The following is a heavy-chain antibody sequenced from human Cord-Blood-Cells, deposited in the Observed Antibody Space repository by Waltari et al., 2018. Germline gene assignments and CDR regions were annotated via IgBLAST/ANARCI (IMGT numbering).Heavy chain of an antibody. CDR1: GYTFTGYY. CDR3: AWEIAAAENARRRGEYYGRDV. Sequence: QGQLVQSGAEVKRPGASVKVSCKTSGYTFTGYYMPWLRQAPEQGLEWMGWINPNSGGTNDALKCQGWLCRTRDTCISTADRELGRLRSDDTGVDYGAWEIAAAENARRRGEYYGRDVWGQGTTVTASS. D-gene: IGHD6-13*01. CDR2: INPNSGGT. J-gene: IGHJ6*02. V-gene: IGHV1-2*04.